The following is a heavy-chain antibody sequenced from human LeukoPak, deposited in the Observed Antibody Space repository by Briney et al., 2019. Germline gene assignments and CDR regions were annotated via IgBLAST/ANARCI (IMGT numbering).Heavy chain of an antibody. V-gene: IGHV4-39*01. CDR2: IYSGGTT. CDR3: ARLVVFDSIGYPFDY. J-gene: IGHJ4*02. D-gene: IGHD3-22*01. CDR1: GXSXXXXSXX. Sequence: PSETLSLTCTVSGXSXXXXSXXWXXXRQPXGKGLEXXGTIYSGGTTYYNPSLKSRVTISVDTSKNQFSLQLRSVTAADTAVYYCARLVVFDSIGYPFDYWGQGALVTVSS.